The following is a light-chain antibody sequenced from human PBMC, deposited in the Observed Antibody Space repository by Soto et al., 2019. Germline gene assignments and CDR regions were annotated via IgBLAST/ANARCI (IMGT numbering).Light chain of an antibody. V-gene: IGKV1-33*01. CDR2: DAS. CDR3: QLYFTLPRT. Sequence: DIQMTQSPSSLPAFVGDRVTITCQASQDISYYLNWYQQKPGKAPQLLIYDASSLESGVPSRFSGGGSGTDFTFTITGLQPEDIETYFCQLYFTLPRTFGGGTKVGIK. CDR1: QDISYY. J-gene: IGKJ4*01.